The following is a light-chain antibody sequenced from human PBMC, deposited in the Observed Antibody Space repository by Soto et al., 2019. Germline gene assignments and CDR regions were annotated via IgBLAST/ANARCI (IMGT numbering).Light chain of an antibody. V-gene: IGKV3-20*01. J-gene: IGKJ2*01. CDR1: QSVSSSY. CDR3: QQYCSSPPVYT. CDR2: GAS. Sequence: EIVLTQSPGTLSLSPGERATLSCRASQSVSSSYLAWYQQKPGQAPRLLIYGASSRATGIPDRFSGSGSGTVFTLTSSRLEPEDFAVYYCQQYCSSPPVYTFGQGTKLEIK.